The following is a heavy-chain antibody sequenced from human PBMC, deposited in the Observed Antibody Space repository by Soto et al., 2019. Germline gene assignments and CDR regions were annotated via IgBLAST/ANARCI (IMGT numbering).Heavy chain of an antibody. Sequence: SETLSLTCSVSSCSIISSSYYWCWIRQPPGKGLEWIGSIYYSGSTNYNPSLTSRVTISVDTSKNQFSLKLSSVTAADTAVYYCAAGGGLPRYYWGQGTLVT. CDR2: IYYSGST. CDR1: SCSIISSSYY. J-gene: IGHJ4*02. V-gene: IGHV4-39*01. D-gene: IGHD5-12*01. CDR3: AAGGGLPRYY.